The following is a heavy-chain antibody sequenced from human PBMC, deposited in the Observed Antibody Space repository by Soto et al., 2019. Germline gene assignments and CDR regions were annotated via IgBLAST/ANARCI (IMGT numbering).Heavy chain of an antibody. D-gene: IGHD5-18*01. CDR2: IRSKAYGGTT. V-gene: IGHV3-49*03. J-gene: IGHJ6*02. CDR3: TSTAMAEYYYYYYGMDV. Sequence: PGGSLRLSCTAAGFTFGDYAMGWFRQAPGKGLEWVGFIRSKAYGGTTEYAASVKGRFTISRDDSKSIAYLQMNSLKTEDTAVYYCTSTAMAEYYYYYYGMDVWGQGTMVTVSS. CDR1: GFTFGDYA.